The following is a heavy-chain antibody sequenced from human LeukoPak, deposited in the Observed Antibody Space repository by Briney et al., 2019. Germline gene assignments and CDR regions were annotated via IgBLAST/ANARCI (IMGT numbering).Heavy chain of an antibody. CDR2: ISSSSAYI. Sequence: GGSLRLSCAASEFTFSSYNMNWVRQAPGKGLEWVSSISSSSAYIYYADSVKGRFTISRDNAKNSLYLQMNSLRVEDTAVYYCARDGRYYDFWSGPYYYYYYMDVWGKGTTVTVSS. V-gene: IGHV3-21*01. J-gene: IGHJ6*03. CDR3: ARDGRYYDFWSGPYYYYYYMDV. D-gene: IGHD3-3*01. CDR1: EFTFSSYN.